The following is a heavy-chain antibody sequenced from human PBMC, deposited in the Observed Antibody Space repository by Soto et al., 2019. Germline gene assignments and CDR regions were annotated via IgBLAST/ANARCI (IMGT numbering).Heavy chain of an antibody. V-gene: IGHV3-30*18. J-gene: IGHJ4*02. CDR1: GFTFSGYC. Sequence: GGSLRLSCAASGFTFSGYCMHWVRKDPGKGLEWVAVISYDGSNKYYADSVKGRFTISRDNSKNTLYLQMNSLRAEDTAVYYCAKDAPVVAATSAELDYWGQGTLVTVSS. D-gene: IGHD2-15*01. CDR2: ISYDGSNK. CDR3: AKDAPVVAATSAELDY.